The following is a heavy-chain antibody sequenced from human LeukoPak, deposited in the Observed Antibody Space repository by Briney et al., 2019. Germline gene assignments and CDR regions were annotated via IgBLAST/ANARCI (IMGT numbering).Heavy chain of an antibody. CDR3: ARDADDPTIYGVVPFGY. J-gene: IGHJ4*02. CDR2: ISSSSSYI. Sequence: GGSLRLSCAASGFTFSSYSMNWVRQAPGKGLEWVSSISSSSSYIYYAASVKGRFTISRDNAKNSLYLKMNSLRAEDTAVYYCARDADDPTIYGVVPFGYWGQGALVTV. V-gene: IGHV3-21*01. D-gene: IGHD3-3*01. CDR1: GFTFSSYS.